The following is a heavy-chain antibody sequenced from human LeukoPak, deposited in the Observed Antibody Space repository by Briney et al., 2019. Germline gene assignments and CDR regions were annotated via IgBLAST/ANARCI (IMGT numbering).Heavy chain of an antibody. CDR3: ARDSGVVAATAFFDY. Sequence: GGSLRLSCAASGFTFSSYSMNWVRQAAGKGLEWVSYISSSSSTIYYADSVKGRFTISRDNAKNSLYLQMNSLRAEDTAVYYCARDSGVVAATAFFDYWGQGTLVTVSS. J-gene: IGHJ4*02. CDR1: GFTFSSYS. V-gene: IGHV3-48*04. D-gene: IGHD2-15*01. CDR2: ISSSSSTI.